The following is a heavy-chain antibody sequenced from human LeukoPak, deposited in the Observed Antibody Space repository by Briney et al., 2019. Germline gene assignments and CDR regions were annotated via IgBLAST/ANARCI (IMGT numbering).Heavy chain of an antibody. V-gene: IGHV3-74*01. J-gene: IGHJ3*02. CDR3: ARACGGDCYSDAFDI. D-gene: IGHD2-21*02. CDR2: INEDGSIT. CDR1: GFTFRTYW. Sequence: GGSLRLSCAVSGFTFRTYWMHWVRQVPGEGLVWVSRINEDGSITSYADSVKGRFTISRDNAKNSLYLQMNSLRAEDTAVYYCARACGGDCYSDAFDIWGQGTMVTVSS.